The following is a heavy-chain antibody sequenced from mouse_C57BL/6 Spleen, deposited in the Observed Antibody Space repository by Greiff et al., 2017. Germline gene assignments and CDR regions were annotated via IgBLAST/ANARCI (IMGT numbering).Heavy chain of an antibody. D-gene: IGHD1-1*01. J-gene: IGHJ3*01. CDR3: ARWLGYYGSSLSY. CDR1: GYTFTSYW. V-gene: IGHV1-64*01. Sequence: VQLQQPGAELVKPGASVKLSCKASGYTFTSYWMHWVKQRPGQGLEWIGMIHPNSGSTNYNEKFKSKATLTVDKSSSTAYMQLSSLTSEDSAVYYCARWLGYYGSSLSYWGQGTLVTVSA. CDR2: IHPNSGST.